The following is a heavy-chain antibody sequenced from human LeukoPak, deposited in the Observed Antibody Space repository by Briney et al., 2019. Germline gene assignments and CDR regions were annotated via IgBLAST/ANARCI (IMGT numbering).Heavy chain of an antibody. CDR2: IYTSGST. CDR1: GDSIRSGTYY. D-gene: IGHD3-10*01. Sequence: SETLSLTCSVSGDSIRSGTYYWSWIRQPAGKGLEWIGRIYTSGSTSYNPALKSRVTISVDTSKNQFSLKLTSGTAADTAVYYCARGGGATRIDYWGQGTLVTVSS. J-gene: IGHJ4*02. CDR3: ARGGGATRIDY. V-gene: IGHV4-61*02.